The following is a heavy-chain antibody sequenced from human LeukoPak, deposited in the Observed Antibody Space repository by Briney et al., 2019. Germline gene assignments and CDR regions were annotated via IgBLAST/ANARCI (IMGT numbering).Heavy chain of an antibody. Sequence: PSETLSLTCAVYGGSFSGYYWSWIRQPPGKGLEWIGEINHSGSTNYNPSLKSRVTISVDTSKNQFSLKLRSVTAADTAVYYCAREDNSGWFDYWGQGILVTVSS. CDR2: INHSGST. V-gene: IGHV4-34*01. CDR3: AREDNSGWFDY. D-gene: IGHD5-12*01. CDR1: GGSFSGYY. J-gene: IGHJ4*02.